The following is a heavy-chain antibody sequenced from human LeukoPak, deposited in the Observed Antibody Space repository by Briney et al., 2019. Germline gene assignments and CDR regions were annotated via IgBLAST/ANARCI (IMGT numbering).Heavy chain of an antibody. CDR2: INHSGST. Sequence: KTSETLSLTCAVYGGSFSGYYWSWIRQPPGKGLEWIGEINHSGSTNYNPSLKRRVTISVDTSKNQFSLKLSSVTAADTAVYYCARSRRIAAPLYYYGMDVWGQGTTVTVSS. CDR3: ARSRRIAAPLYYYGMDV. CDR1: GGSFSGYY. J-gene: IGHJ6*02. V-gene: IGHV4-34*01. D-gene: IGHD6-13*01.